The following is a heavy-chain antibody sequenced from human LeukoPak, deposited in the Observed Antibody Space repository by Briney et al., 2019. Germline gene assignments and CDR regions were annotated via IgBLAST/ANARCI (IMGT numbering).Heavy chain of an antibody. CDR2: ISGSGDST. CDR3: AKENGYYYDSSVLLGY. J-gene: IGHJ4*02. Sequence: GGSLRLSCAASGFTFSSYAMSWVRQAPGKGLEWVSAISGSGDSTYYADSVKGRFTISRDNSKNTLYLQMNSLRAEDTAVYYCAKENGYYYDSSVLLGYWGQGTLVTVSS. V-gene: IGHV3-23*01. CDR1: GFTFSSYA. D-gene: IGHD3-22*01.